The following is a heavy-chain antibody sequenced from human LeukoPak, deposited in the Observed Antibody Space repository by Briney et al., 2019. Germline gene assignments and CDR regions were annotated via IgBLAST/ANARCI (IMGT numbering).Heavy chain of an antibody. Sequence: SETLSLTCTVSGDSISSGDYYWSWIRQPPGKGLEWIGRISSSGSTNYNPSLKSRVTISVDTSKNQFSLKLSSVTAADTAAYYCATERETIVRGVQLIDWFDPWGQGTLVTVSS. D-gene: IGHD3-10*01. CDR3: ATERETIVRGVQLIDWFDP. CDR2: ISSSGST. CDR1: GDSISSGDYY. V-gene: IGHV4-61*02. J-gene: IGHJ5*02.